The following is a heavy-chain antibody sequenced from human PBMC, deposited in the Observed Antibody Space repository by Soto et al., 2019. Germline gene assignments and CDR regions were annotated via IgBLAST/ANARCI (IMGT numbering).Heavy chain of an antibody. J-gene: IGHJ2*01. CDR3: AGGIAGLGTGAHWYFDL. D-gene: IGHD7-27*01. CDR1: GGSFSGYY. CDR2: INHRGST. V-gene: IGHV4-34*01. Sequence: QVQLQQWGAGLLKPSETLSLTCAVYGGSFSGYYWSWIRQPPGKGLEWIGEINHRGSTNCNPSLKRRVTTSVDTSKNPGSLKLRSVAAADPAVYYRAGGIAGLGTGAHWYFDLWGRGTLVTVSS.